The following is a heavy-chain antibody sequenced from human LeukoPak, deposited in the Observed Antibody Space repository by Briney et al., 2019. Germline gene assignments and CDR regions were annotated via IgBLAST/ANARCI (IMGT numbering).Heavy chain of an antibody. D-gene: IGHD3-3*01. J-gene: IGHJ5*02. V-gene: IGHV1-46*01. CDR3: ARDSIGAIFGVVNHWFDP. CDR2: INPSGGST. CDR1: GYTFTSYY. Sequence: ASVKVSCKASGYTFTSYYMHWVRQAPGQGLEWMGIINPSGGSTSYAQKFQGRVTMTRDTSTSTVYMELSSLRSEDTAVYYCARDSIGAIFGVVNHWFDPWGQGTLVTVSS.